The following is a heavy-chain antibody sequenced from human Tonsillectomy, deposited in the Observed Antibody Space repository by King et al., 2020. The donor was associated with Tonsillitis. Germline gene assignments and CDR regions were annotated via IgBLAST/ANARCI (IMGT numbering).Heavy chain of an antibody. CDR2: IRYDGSNK. CDR3: AKDGTTYYYDSSGYPSVDY. D-gene: IGHD3-22*01. Sequence: VQLVESGGGVVQPGGSLRLSCAASGFTFSSYAMHWVRQAPGKGLEWVAFIRYDGSNKYYADSVKGRFTISRDNSKNTLYLQMNSLRAEDTAVYYCAKDGTTYYYDSSGYPSVDYWGQATLVTVSS. V-gene: IGHV3-30*02. J-gene: IGHJ4*02. CDR1: GFTFSSYA.